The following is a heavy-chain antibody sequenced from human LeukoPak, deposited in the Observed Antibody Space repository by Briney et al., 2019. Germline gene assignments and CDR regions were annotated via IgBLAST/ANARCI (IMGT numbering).Heavy chain of an antibody. V-gene: IGHV3-20*04. CDR2: INWNGGST. CDR3: ARLARLWLLNLRMGVFDY. Sequence: GSLRLSCAASGFTFDDYGMSWVRRAPGKGLEWVSGINWNGGSTGYADSVKGRFTISRDNAKNSLYLQMNSLRAEDTAVYYCARLARLWLLNLRMGVFDYWGQGTLVTVSS. D-gene: IGHD3-3*01. J-gene: IGHJ4*02. CDR1: GFTFDDYG.